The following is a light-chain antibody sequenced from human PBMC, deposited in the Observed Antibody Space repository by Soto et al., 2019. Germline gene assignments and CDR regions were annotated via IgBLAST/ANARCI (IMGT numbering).Light chain of an antibody. V-gene: IGKV3-15*01. Sequence: EIMMTQSPATLSLSPGERATLSCRASQSVSSNLAWYQQTPGQAPRLLIYGASTRDTGIPARFSGSGSGTECTLTISRLQSEDFEVYYCQQYDSWLSTFGQGTMV. CDR3: QQYDSWLST. CDR2: GAS. J-gene: IGKJ1*01. CDR1: QSVSSN.